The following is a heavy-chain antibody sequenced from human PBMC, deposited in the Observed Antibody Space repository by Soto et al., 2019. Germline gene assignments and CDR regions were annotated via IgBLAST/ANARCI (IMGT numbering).Heavy chain of an antibody. V-gene: IGHV3-23*01. Sequence: EVQLLESGGGLVQPGGSLRLSCAASGFTFRSYAMTWVRQTPGKGLKWVSTIDGGGGTTYYSDSVKGRFAISRDNYKNTVYLQMNNLRAEETAVYYCVKKSLDRRTFDIWGQGTMVTVSS. CDR1: GFTFRSYA. CDR2: IDGGGGTT. D-gene: IGHD1-1*01. J-gene: IGHJ3*02. CDR3: VKKSLDRRTFDI.